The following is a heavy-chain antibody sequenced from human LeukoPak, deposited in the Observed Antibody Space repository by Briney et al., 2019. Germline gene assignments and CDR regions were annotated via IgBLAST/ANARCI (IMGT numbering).Heavy chain of an antibody. J-gene: IGHJ4*02. D-gene: IGHD3-22*01. CDR2: VDPEDGGT. CDR1: AYTLREFS. CDR3: AAVERDYFDTSGYFDY. V-gene: IGHV1-24*01. Sequence: ASVKVSCKPFAYTLREFSMHWVRQAPGTGLGWMGGVDPEDGGTIYAQKFQGRVTMTEDTSTDTAYMELSSLRSEDTALYYCAAVERDYFDTSGYFDYWGQGTLVTVSS.